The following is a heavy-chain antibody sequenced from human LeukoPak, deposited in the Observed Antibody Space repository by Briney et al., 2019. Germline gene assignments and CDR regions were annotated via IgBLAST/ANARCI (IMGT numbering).Heavy chain of an antibody. CDR2: IRYDGSNK. D-gene: IGHD3-10*01. CDR3: AKDFGSGSAIGDLDY. V-gene: IGHV3-30*02. J-gene: IGHJ4*02. CDR1: GFTFSSYG. Sequence: PGGSLRLSCAASGFTFSSYGMHWVRQAPGKGLEWVAFIRYDGSNKYYADSVKGRFTISRDNSKNTLYLQMNSLRAEDTAVYYCAKDFGSGSAIGDLDYWGQGTLVTVSS.